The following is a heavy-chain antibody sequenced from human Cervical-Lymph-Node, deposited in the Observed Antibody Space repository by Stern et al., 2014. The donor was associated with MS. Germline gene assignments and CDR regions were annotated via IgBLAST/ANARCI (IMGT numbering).Heavy chain of an antibody. CDR1: GFTLDDHA. V-gene: IGHV3-9*01. Sequence: EEQMVESRGGLVQPGRTLRLPCAASGFTLDDHAMKWAPQTPAQGLELVPGISWNSGSIAYSASVKGRFTISRDNAKNSLYLEMNSLRPEDTALYYCVKDVDSSIAVSFDYWGQGTLVTVSS. J-gene: IGHJ4*02. CDR2: ISWNSGSI. CDR3: VKDVDSSIAVSFDY. D-gene: IGHD6-19*01.